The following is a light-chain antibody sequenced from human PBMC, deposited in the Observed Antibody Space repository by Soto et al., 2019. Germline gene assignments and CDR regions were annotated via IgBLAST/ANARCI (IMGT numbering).Light chain of an antibody. J-gene: IGKJ4*01. CDR1: QSISSY. V-gene: IGKV1-39*01. Sequence: DIQMTQSPSSLSASIGDRVTITCRASQSISSYLNWYQQKPVKAPKLLIYAASRLQSGVPSRFSGSGSVTDFTLTISSLQPEDFATYYCQQSYSTPFTLGGGTKVESK. CDR2: AAS. CDR3: QQSYSTPFT.